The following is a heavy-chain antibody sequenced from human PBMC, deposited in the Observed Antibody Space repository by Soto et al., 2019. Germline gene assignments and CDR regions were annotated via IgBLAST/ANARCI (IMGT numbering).Heavy chain of an antibody. V-gene: IGHV4-39*02. J-gene: IGHJ4*02. Sequence: RQPPGKGLEWIASFFSGGNTYYSPSRKRLVTISVDTSKNHFSLNLSSLTSADMAFYFCPRRHRLDLAAYYGGQEILFNVS. CDR2: FFSGGNT. D-gene: IGHD3-16*01. CDR3: PRRHRLDLAAYY.